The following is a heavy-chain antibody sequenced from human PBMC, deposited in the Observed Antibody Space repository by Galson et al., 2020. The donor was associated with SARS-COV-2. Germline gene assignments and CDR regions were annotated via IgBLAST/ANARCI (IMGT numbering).Heavy chain of an antibody. CDR3: ASTLQDDYDSSGYYDSGGWFDP. CDR2: INYSGST. Sequence: ETSETLSPTCTVSGGSISSYYWSWIRQPPGKGLEWLGYINYSGSTNYNPSLKSRVTISVDTSKNQFALKLSSVTAADTAVYYCASTLQDDYDSSGYYDSGGWFDPWGQGTLVTVSS. CDR1: GGSISSYY. D-gene: IGHD3-22*01. J-gene: IGHJ5*02. V-gene: IGHV4-59*01.